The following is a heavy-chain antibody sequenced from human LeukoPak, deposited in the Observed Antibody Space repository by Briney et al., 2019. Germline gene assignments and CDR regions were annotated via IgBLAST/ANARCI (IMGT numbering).Heavy chain of an antibody. CDR1: GGSISSYY. J-gene: IGHJ2*01. D-gene: IGHD3-10*01. V-gene: IGHV4-39*07. CDR3: ARASGDRTDWYFDL. Sequence: SETLSLTXTVSGGSISSYYWSWIRQPPGKGLEWIGSIYHSGSTYYNPSLKSRVTISVDTSKNQFSLKLSSVTAADTAVYYCARASGDRTDWYFDLWGRGTLVTVSS. CDR2: IYHSGST.